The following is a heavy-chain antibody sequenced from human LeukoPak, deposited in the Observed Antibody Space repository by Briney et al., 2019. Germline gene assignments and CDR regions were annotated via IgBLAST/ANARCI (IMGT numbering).Heavy chain of an antibody. V-gene: IGHV2-70*04. CDR1: GFSLSTSGMR. Sequence: VSGPGLVKPTQTLTLTCTFSGFSLSTSGMRVNWIRQPPGKALEWLARIDWDDDKFYSTFLKTRLTISKDTSKNQVVLTMTNMDPVDTATYYCARMRTDSSGLFDYWGQGTLVTVSS. CDR3: ARMRTDSSGLFDY. D-gene: IGHD3-22*01. CDR2: IDWDDDK. J-gene: IGHJ4*02.